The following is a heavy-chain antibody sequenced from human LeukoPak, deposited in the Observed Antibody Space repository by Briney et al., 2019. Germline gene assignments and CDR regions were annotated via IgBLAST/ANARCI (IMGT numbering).Heavy chain of an antibody. Sequence: ASVTVSFKASGYTFTIYYMHWVRQAPGQGLEWMGWINPNSGGTNYAQKFQGRVTMTRDTSISTAYMELSRLRSDDTAVYYCARVGVGATFFDYWGQGTLVTVSS. CDR1: GYTFTIYY. CDR3: ARVGVGATFFDY. J-gene: IGHJ4*02. CDR2: INPNSGGT. D-gene: IGHD1-26*01. V-gene: IGHV1-2*02.